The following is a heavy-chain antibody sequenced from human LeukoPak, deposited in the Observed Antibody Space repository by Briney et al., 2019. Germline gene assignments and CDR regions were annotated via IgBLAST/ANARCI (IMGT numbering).Heavy chain of an antibody. CDR3: AELGITMIGGV. V-gene: IGHV3-48*03. J-gene: IGHJ6*04. CDR1: GFTFSSYE. CDR2: ISSSGSTI. D-gene: IGHD3-10*02. Sequence: EPGGSLRLSCAASGFTFSSYEMTWVRQAPGKGLEWISYISSSGSTIYYADSVKRRFTISRDNAKNSLYLQMNSLRAEDTAVYYCAELGITMIGGVWGKGTTVTISS.